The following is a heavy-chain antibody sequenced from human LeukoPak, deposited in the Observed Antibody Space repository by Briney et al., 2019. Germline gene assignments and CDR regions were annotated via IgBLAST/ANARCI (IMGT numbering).Heavy chain of an antibody. CDR3: AKFRVAVLWFGELVDFDY. CDR1: GFTFSSYA. J-gene: IGHJ4*02. CDR2: ISGSGGST. D-gene: IGHD3-10*01. Sequence: PGGSLRLSCAASGFTFSSYAMSWVRQAPGKGLEWVSAISGSGGSTYYADSVKGRFTISRDNSKNTLYLQMNSLRAEDTAVYYCAKFRVAVLWFGELVDFDYWGQGTLVTVSS. V-gene: IGHV3-23*01.